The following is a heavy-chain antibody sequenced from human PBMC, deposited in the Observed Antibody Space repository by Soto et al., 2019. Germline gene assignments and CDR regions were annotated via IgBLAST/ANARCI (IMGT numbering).Heavy chain of an antibody. V-gene: IGHV5-10-1*01. D-gene: IGHD1-1*01. CDR1: GYNFPYYW. CDR2: IDPSDSYT. J-gene: IGHJ4*02. Sequence: GESLKISCEGSGYNFPYYWITWVRQMPGKGLEWMGTIDPSDSYTNYSPSFHGHVTLSADKSISTAYLQWSSLKASDTAMYYCARHQIYAERLSALDDWGQGTPVTVSS. CDR3: ARHQIYAERLSALDD.